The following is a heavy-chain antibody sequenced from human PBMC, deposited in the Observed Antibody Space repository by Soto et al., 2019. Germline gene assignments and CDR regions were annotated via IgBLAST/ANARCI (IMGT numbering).Heavy chain of an antibody. CDR2: IYHGST. CDR1: GGSISSGGYS. D-gene: IGHD2-15*01. CDR3: ARHLTYCSAGSCYSDFPYYGMDV. J-gene: IGHJ6*02. V-gene: IGHV4-30-2*03. Sequence: SETLSLTCAVSGGSISSGGYSWSWIRQPPGKGLEWIGYIYHGSTYYNPSLKSRVTISVDTSKNQFSLKLSSVTAADTAVYYCARHLTYCSAGSCYSDFPYYGMDVWGQGTTVTVSS.